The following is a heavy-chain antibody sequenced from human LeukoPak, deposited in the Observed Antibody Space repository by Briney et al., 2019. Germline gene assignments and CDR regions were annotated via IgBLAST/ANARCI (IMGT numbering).Heavy chain of an antibody. CDR1: GFTFSSYS. CDR3: AKDETADYFDY. Sequence: PGGSLRLSCAASGFTFSSYSMNWVRQAPGKGLEWVSSISSSSSYIYYADSVKGRFTISRDNSKNTLYLQMNSLRAEDTAVYYCAKDETADYFDYWGQGTLVTVSS. CDR2: ISSSSSYI. J-gene: IGHJ4*02. V-gene: IGHV3-21*04. D-gene: IGHD6-13*01.